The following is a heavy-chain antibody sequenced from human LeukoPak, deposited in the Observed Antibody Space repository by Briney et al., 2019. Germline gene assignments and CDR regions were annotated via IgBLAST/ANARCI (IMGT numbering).Heavy chain of an antibody. Sequence: SETLSLSCTVSGGSISSSSYYWGWIRQPPGKGLEWIGSIYYSGSTYYNPSLKSRVTISVDTSKNQFSLKLSSVTAADTAVYYCARQGDSSGYNDYWGQGTLVTVSS. CDR1: GGSISSSSYY. J-gene: IGHJ4*02. D-gene: IGHD3-22*01. CDR2: IYYSGST. CDR3: ARQGDSSGYNDY. V-gene: IGHV4-39*01.